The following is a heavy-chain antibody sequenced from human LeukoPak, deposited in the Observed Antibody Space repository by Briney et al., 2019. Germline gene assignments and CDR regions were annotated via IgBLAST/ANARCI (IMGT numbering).Heavy chain of an antibody. J-gene: IGHJ4*02. CDR1: GCTFSSYW. Sequence: PAGSLRLSCAASGCTFSSYWMTWLRQAPGKGLEWVATIKADGSAQYYVDSLRGRSIISRDNAKNSLYPQMNNLTAVDRAVYYCARARSRFAYWGQGTLVTVSS. CDR3: ARARSRFAY. CDR2: IKADGSAQ. V-gene: IGHV3-7*01. D-gene: IGHD6-6*01.